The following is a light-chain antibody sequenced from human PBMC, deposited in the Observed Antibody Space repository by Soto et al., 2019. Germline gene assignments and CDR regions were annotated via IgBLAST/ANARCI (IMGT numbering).Light chain of an antibody. CDR2: AAS. Sequence: AIQVTQSPSSLSASVGDRVTITCRASQGIRSDLGWYQQTPGKAPKLLIFAASSLHSGDPSRFSGSGSGTDFTLTISSLQPEDFATYYCLQANNYPWTFGQGTKVEIK. CDR1: QGIRSD. CDR3: LQANNYPWT. J-gene: IGKJ1*01. V-gene: IGKV1-6*01.